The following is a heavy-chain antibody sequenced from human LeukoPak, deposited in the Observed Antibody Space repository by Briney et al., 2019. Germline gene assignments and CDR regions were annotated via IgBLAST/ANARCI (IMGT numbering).Heavy chain of an antibody. CDR1: GFTFSSYS. V-gene: IGHV3-21*05. CDR2: ISSSSSYT. Sequence: GGSLRLSCVASGFTFSSYSVNWLRQAPGKGLEWVSYISSSSSYTNYADSVKGRFTISRDNAKNSLYLQMNSLRAEDTAVYYCARMVWNYVVFDYWGQGTLVTVSS. D-gene: IGHD1-7*01. J-gene: IGHJ4*02. CDR3: ARMVWNYVVFDY.